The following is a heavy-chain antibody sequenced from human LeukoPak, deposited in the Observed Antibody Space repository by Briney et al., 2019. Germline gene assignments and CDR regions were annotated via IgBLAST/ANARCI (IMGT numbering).Heavy chain of an antibody. J-gene: IGHJ3*02. CDR1: GFTSSSYW. CDR3: ARGNTIFGSI. Sequence: GGSLRLSCAASGFTSSSYWMSWVRQAPGRGLEWVANIKQDGSEKYYVDSVKGRFTISRDNAKNSLYLQMNSLRAEDTAVYYCARGNTIFGSIWGQGTMVTVSS. D-gene: IGHD3-3*01. CDR2: IKQDGSEK. V-gene: IGHV3-7*01.